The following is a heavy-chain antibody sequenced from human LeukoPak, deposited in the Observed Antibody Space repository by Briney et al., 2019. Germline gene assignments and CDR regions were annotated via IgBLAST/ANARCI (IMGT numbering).Heavy chain of an antibody. D-gene: IGHD3-22*01. CDR3: ASNLLSSRIVVATAGAFDI. CDR1: GFTVSSNY. V-gene: IGHV3-53*01. J-gene: IGHJ3*02. Sequence: GGSLRLSCAAYGFTVSSNYMSWVRQAPGKGLEGVSVIYSGGSTYYADSVKGRFTISRDNSKNTLYLQMNSLRAEDTAVYYCASNLLSSRIVVATAGAFDIWGQGTMVTVSS. CDR2: IYSGGST.